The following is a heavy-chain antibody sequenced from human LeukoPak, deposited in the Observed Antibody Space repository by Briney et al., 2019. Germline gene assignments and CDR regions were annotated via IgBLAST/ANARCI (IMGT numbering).Heavy chain of an antibody. CDR2: IKQDGSEK. V-gene: IGHV3-7*01. D-gene: IGHD2-2*02. J-gene: IGHJ3*02. CDR3: ARVAKDSQLLYPDAFDI. CDR1: GFTFSSYW. Sequence: PGGSLRLSCAASGFTFSSYWMSWVRQAPGKGLEWVANIKQDGSEKYYVDSVKGRFTISRDNAKNSLYLQMNSLRAEDTAVYYCARVAKDSQLLYPDAFDIWGQGTMVTVSS.